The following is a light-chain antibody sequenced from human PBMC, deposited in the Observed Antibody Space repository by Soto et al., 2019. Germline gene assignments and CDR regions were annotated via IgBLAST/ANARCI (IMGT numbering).Light chain of an antibody. CDR3: AAWDDSLNGRV. CDR2: SSN. J-gene: IGLJ3*02. CDR1: HSNIGRNS. V-gene: IGLV1-44*01. Sequence: QAVVTQPPSASGTPGQRVTIPCSGTHSNIGRNSVNWYLQLPGTAPRLLIFSSNQRPLGVPDRFSGSRSGTSASLAITGLRSEDDAYYYCAAWDDSLNGRVFGGGTKLTVL.